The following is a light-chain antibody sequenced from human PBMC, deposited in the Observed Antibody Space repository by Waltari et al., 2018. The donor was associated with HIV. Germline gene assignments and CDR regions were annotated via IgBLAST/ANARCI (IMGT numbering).Light chain of an antibody. CDR2: KDN. Sequence: QSELTQSPSASGTPGQRITISCSGSSSHIERNYVYWYKQFPGATPNVLIYKDNERPSGVTDRMVGYKSGTSASLLISGLRSDDEADYYCAVWDESLDGWLFGGGTKLTVL. CDR1: SSHIERNY. CDR3: AVWDESLDGWL. V-gene: IGLV1-47*01. J-gene: IGLJ3*02.